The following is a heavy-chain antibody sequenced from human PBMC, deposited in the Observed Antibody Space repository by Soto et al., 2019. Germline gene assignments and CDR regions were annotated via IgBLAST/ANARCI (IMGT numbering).Heavy chain of an antibody. J-gene: IGHJ4*02. CDR2: INYLTTT. Sequence: ASETLSLTCAVYGGSFSSYHWSWIRQTPGKGLEWIGEINYLTTTNYNPSLKSRVIISLDTPKNQFSLKLSSVTAADTAVYYCARGYDTALAPIFWGQGILVTVSS. D-gene: IGHD5-18*01. CDR1: GGSFSSYH. CDR3: ARGYDTALAPIF. V-gene: IGHV4-34*01.